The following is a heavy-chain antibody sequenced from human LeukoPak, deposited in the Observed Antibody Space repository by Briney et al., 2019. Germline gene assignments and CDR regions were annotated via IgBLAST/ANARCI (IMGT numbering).Heavy chain of an antibody. J-gene: IGHJ4*02. CDR1: GGSISSYY. D-gene: IGHD6-19*01. CDR3: ARGGYSSGWYYFDY. CDR2: IYYSGST. Sequence: SETLSLTCTVSGGSISSYYWSWIRQPPGVGLEWIGYIYYSGSTNYNPSLKSRVTISVDTSKNQFSLKLSSVTAADTAVYYCARGGYSSGWYYFDYWGQGTLVTVSS. V-gene: IGHV4-59*08.